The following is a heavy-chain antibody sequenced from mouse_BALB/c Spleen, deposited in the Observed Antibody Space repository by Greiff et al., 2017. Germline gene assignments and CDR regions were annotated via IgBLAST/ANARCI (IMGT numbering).Heavy chain of an antibody. V-gene: IGHV2-9*02. J-gene: IGHJ1*01. D-gene: IGHD2-1*01. CDR2: IWAGGST. CDR3: ARENYGNYWYFDV. CDR1: GFSLTSYG. Sequence: VMLVESGPGLVAPSQSLSITCTVSGFSLTSYGVHWVRQPPGKGLEWLGVIWAGGSTNYNSALMSRLSISKDNSKSQVFLKMNSLQTDDTAMYYCARENYGNYWYFDVWGAGTTVTVSS.